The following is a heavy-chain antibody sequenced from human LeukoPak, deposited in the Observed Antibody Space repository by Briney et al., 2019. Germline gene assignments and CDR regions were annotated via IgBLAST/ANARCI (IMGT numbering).Heavy chain of an antibody. CDR3: ARNQWLVRGFDY. CDR2: INPTGGST. D-gene: IGHD6-19*01. CDR1: GYTFTSYY. J-gene: IGHJ4*02. V-gene: IGHV1-46*01. Sequence: ASVKVSCKASGYTFTSYYMHWVRQAPGQGLEWMGLINPTGGSTGYAQKFQGRVTMTRDMSTSTVYMELSSLRSEDTAVYYCARNQWLVRGFDYWGQGTLVTVSS.